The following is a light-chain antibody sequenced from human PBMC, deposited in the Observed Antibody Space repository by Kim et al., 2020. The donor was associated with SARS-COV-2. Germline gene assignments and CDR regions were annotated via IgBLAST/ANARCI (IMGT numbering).Light chain of an antibody. J-gene: IGLJ1*01. Sequence: VTLSRPGSSSNIGAGYDVHWYQQLPGTAPKLLIYGNSNRPSGVPDRFSGSKSGTSASLAITGLQAEDEADYYCQSYDSSLSGSGVFGTGTKVTVL. V-gene: IGLV1-40*01. CDR2: GNS. CDR1: SSNIGAGYD. CDR3: QSYDSSLSGSGV.